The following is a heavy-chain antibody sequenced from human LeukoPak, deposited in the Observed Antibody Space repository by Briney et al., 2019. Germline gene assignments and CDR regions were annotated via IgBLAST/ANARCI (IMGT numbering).Heavy chain of an antibody. CDR2: ISSDSTWI. Sequence: GGSLRLSCAASGFTVSSNYMSWVRQAPGKGLEWVSAISSDSTWIYYADSVKGRFTISRDNAKKSLYLQLNSLTAEDTAVYYCFCGSRFVHHFDYWGQGTLVTVSS. D-gene: IGHD2-21*01. V-gene: IGHV3-21*01. CDR3: FCGSRFVHHFDY. CDR1: GFTVSSNY. J-gene: IGHJ4*02.